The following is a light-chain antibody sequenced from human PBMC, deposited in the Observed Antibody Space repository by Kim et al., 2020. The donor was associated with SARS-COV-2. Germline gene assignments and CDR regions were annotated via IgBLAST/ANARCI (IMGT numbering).Light chain of an antibody. CDR2: QDS. CDR3: QAWDSSTHWV. Sequence: SYELTQPPSVSVSPGQTASITCSGDKLGDKYACWYQRKPGQSPVLVIYQDSKRPSGIPERFSGSNSGNTATLTISGTQAMDEADYYCQAWDSSTHWVFGGGTQLTFL. J-gene: IGLJ3*02. CDR1: KLGDKY. V-gene: IGLV3-1*01.